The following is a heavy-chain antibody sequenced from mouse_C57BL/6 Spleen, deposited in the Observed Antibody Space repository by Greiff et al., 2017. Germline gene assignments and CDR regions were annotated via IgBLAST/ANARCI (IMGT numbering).Heavy chain of an antibody. V-gene: IGHV1-15*01. J-gene: IGHJ4*01. CDR1: GYTFTDYE. CDR3: TRKGGLMDY. CDR2: IDPETGGT. Sequence: QVQLHQSGAELVRPGASVTLSCKASGYTFTDYEMHWVKQTPVHGLEWIGAIDPETGGTAYNQKFKGKAILTADKSSSTAYMELRSLTSEDSAVYYCTRKGGLMDYWGQGTSVTVSS.